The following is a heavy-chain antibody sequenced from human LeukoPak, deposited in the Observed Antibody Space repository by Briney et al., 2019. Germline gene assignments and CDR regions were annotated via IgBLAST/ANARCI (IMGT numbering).Heavy chain of an antibody. J-gene: IGHJ4*02. V-gene: IGHV3-11*04. Sequence: GGSLRLSCAATGLSVSSNFMSWVRQAPGKGLEWVSYISSSGSTIYYADSVKGRFTISRDNAKNSLYLQMNSLRAEDTAVYYCARDQGQLGNYWGQGTLVTVSS. D-gene: IGHD5-18*01. CDR2: ISSSGSTI. CDR1: GLSVSSNF. CDR3: ARDQGQLGNY.